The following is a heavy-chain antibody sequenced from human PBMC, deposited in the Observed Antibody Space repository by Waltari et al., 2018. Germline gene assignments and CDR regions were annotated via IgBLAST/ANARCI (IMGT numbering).Heavy chain of an antibody. V-gene: IGHV4-30-4*08. CDR1: GGSISSGDYY. J-gene: IGHJ5*02. CDR3: AREGHDYSNHPWFDP. CDR2: IYYSGST. D-gene: IGHD4-4*01. Sequence: QVQLQESGPGLVKPSQTLSLTCTVSGGSISSGDYYWSWIRQPPGKGLEWIGYIYYSGSTYYNPSLKSRVTISVDTSKNQFSLKLSSVTAADTALYYCAREGHDYSNHPWFDPWGQGTLVTVSS.